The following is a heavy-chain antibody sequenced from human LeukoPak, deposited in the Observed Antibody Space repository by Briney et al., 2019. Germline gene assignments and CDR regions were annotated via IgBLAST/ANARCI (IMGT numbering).Heavy chain of an antibody. CDR2: IYYSGST. CDR3: AKHTPSWFNP. CDR1: GGSISSSSYY. J-gene: IGHJ5*02. D-gene: IGHD2-15*01. Sequence: KPSETLSLTCTVSGGSISSSSYYWGWIRQPPGKGLEWIGSIYYSGSTYYNPSLKSRVTISVDTSKNQFSLKLSSVTAADTAVYYFAKHTPSWFNPWAKGTRSPSPQ. V-gene: IGHV4-39*01.